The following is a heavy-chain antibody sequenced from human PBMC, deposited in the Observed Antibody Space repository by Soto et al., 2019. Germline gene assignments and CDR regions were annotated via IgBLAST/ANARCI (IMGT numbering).Heavy chain of an antibody. CDR1: GFTVSSNY. D-gene: IGHD2-15*01. V-gene: IGHV3-53*02. J-gene: IGHJ2*01. Sequence: EVQLVETGGGLIQPGGSLRLSCAASGFTVSSNYMSWVRQAPGKGLEWVSVIYSGGSTYYADSVKGRFTISRDNSKNTLYLQMNSLRAEDTAVYYCAKLGYCSGGSCSPLRAPYWYFDLWGRGTLVTVSS. CDR2: IYSGGST. CDR3: AKLGYCSGGSCSPLRAPYWYFDL.